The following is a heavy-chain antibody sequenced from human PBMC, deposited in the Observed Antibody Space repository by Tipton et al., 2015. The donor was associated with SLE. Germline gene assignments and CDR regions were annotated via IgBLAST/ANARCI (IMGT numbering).Heavy chain of an antibody. CDR3: ATDASGWYESAFDI. CDR2: MNQDGSEE. CDR1: GLTFSAYW. V-gene: IGHV3-7*03. D-gene: IGHD6-19*01. Sequence: SLRLSCVPSGLTFSAYWMTWVRQAPGKGLEWVASMNQDGSEEYYVDSVKGRFSISRDNAENSLYLQMNSLRAEDTAVYYCATDASGWYESAFDIWGQGTKVTVSS. J-gene: IGHJ3*02.